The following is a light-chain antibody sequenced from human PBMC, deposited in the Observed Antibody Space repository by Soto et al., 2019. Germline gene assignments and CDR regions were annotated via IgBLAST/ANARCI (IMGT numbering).Light chain of an antibody. J-gene: IGLJ1*01. Sequence: QSVLTQPASVSGSPGQSITISCTGTSSDVGDYNYVSWYQQHPGKVPKLMIYEVSNRPSGASNRFSGSKSGNTASLTISGLQAEDEADYYCSSYKSSSTAYVFGTGTKVTVL. V-gene: IGLV2-14*01. CDR2: EVS. CDR3: SSYKSSSTAYV. CDR1: SSDVGDYNY.